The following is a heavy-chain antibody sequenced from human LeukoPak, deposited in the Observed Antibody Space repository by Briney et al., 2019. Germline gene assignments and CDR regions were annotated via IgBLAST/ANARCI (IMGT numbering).Heavy chain of an antibody. V-gene: IGHV4-31*11. J-gene: IGHJ4*02. Sequence: SETLSLTCAVSGGSISSGGYSWSWIRQPPGKGLEWIGYIYYSGSTYYNPSLKSRVTISVDTSKNQFSLKLSSVTAADTAVYYCARGLYGDYKINWGQGTLVTVSS. CDR3: ARGLYGDYKIN. CDR1: GGSISSGGYS. D-gene: IGHD4-17*01. CDR2: IYYSGST.